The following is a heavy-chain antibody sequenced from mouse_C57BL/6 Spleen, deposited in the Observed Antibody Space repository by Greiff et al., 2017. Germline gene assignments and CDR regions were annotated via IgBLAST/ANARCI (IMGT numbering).Heavy chain of an antibody. CDR2: ISDGGSYT. Sequence: EVKLMESGGGLVKPGGSLKLSCAASGFTFSSYAMSWVRQTPEKRLEWVATISDGGSYTYYPDNVKGRFTISRDNAKNNLYLQMSHLKYEDTAMYYCARAYYDGSSYDYAMDYWGQGTSVTVSS. V-gene: IGHV5-4*03. CDR3: ARAYYDGSSYDYAMDY. J-gene: IGHJ4*01. CDR1: GFTFSSYA. D-gene: IGHD1-1*01.